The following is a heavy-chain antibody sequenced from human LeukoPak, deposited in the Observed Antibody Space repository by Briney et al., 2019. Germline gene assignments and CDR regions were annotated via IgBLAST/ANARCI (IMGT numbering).Heavy chain of an antibody. D-gene: IGHD3-22*01. J-gene: IGHJ5*02. Sequence: PSETLSLTCTVSGASISSYYWSWIRQPPGKGLEWIGCIYYSGSTNYNPSLKSRVTISVDKSKSQSSLKLSSVTAADTAVYYCARHVDDSSGSPYNWFDPWGQGTLVTVSS. CDR3: ARHVDDSSGSPYNWFDP. CDR2: IYYSGST. V-gene: IGHV4-59*08. CDR1: GASISSYY.